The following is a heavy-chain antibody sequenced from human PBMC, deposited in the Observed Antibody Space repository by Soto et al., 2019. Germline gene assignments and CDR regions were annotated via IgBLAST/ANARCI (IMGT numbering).Heavy chain of an antibody. D-gene: IGHD6-6*01. V-gene: IGHV1-18*01. CDR2: ISAYNGNT. CDR3: ARDRTFSSSRTLDY. CDR1: GYTFTSYG. J-gene: IGHJ4*02. Sequence: EAAVKVSCKASGYTFTSYGISWVRQAPGQGLEWMGWISAYNGNTNYGQKLQGRVTMTTDTSTSTAYMELRSLRSDDTAVYYCARDRTFSSSRTLDYWGQGTLVTVSS.